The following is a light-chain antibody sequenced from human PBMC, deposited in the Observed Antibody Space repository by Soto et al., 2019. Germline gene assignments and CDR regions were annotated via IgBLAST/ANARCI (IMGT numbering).Light chain of an antibody. CDR1: QGISSW. V-gene: IGKV1-12*01. Sequence: DIQMTQSPSSVSASVGDRVTITCRASQGISSWLAWHQQKPGRDPKLLIYAASSLQSGVPSRFSGSGSGTDFTLTISSLQPEDFATYYCQQANSFPITVGQGTRLEIK. CDR2: AAS. CDR3: QQANSFPIT. J-gene: IGKJ5*01.